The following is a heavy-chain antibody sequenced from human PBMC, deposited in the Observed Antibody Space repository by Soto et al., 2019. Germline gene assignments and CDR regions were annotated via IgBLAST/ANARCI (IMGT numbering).Heavy chain of an antibody. CDR2: INGGNDKT. V-gene: IGHV1-3*01. D-gene: IGHD3-22*01. CDR3: ARVGYFDNDRFPRPYDY. Sequence: GASVKVSCKASGYNFTTYGIYWVRQAPGQRLEWLGWINGGNDKTGYSQKFQGRLTITKNTSASTAFMELSSLRSEDTAVSYCARVGYFDNDRFPRPYDYCRQGTLVTVSS. J-gene: IGHJ4*02. CDR1: GYNFTTYG.